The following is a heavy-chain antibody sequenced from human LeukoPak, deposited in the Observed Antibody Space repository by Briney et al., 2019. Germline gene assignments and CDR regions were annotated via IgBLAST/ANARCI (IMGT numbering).Heavy chain of an antibody. CDR1: GDSISSSH. V-gene: IGHV4-4*07. Sequence: SETLSLTCTVSGDSISSSHWSWIRQPAGKGLEWIGRVNTSGSSDYNPSLKSPVTMSVDTSKNQFSLKLSSVTVADTAVYYCARDLAAAGNGRAFDIWGQGTKVTVSS. CDR2: VNTSGSS. CDR3: ARDLAAAGNGRAFDI. D-gene: IGHD6-13*01. J-gene: IGHJ3*02.